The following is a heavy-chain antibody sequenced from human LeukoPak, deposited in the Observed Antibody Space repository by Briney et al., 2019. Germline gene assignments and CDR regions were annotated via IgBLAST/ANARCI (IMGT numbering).Heavy chain of an antibody. Sequence: ASVKVSCKVSGYTLTELSMHWVRQAPGKGLEWMGGFDPEDGETIYAQKFQGRVTMTEDTSTDTAYTELSSLRSEDTAVYYCARDLGWDSSWNYFDYWGQGTLVTVSS. CDR2: FDPEDGET. CDR3: ARDLGWDSSWNYFDY. J-gene: IGHJ4*02. V-gene: IGHV1-24*01. CDR1: GYTLTELS. D-gene: IGHD6-13*01.